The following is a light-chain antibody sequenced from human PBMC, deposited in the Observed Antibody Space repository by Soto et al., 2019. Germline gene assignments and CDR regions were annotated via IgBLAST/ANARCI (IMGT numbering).Light chain of an antibody. CDR2: KAS. CDR3: QQYNSYPHT. Sequence: DIQLTQSPSTLSASVGDRVTITCRASQSINSWLAWYQQRPGKAPKLLIYKASSLQSGVPSRFSGSGSGTEFTLTISRLQPDYFATYYCQQYNSYPHTFGQGNKLEIK. CDR1: QSINSW. V-gene: IGKV1-5*03. J-gene: IGKJ2*01.